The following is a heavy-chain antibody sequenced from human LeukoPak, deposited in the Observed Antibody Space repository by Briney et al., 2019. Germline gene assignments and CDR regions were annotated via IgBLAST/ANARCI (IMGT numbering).Heavy chain of an antibody. D-gene: IGHD2/OR15-2a*01. CDR3: ARVFYGVTNYGMDV. Sequence: GGSLRLSCAASGFTFSNYRMNWVRQAQGKGLEWVSFISSSSSYIYYADSVKGRFTISRDNAKNSLYLQMNSLRAEDTAVYYCARVFYGVTNYGMDVWGRGTTVTVSS. CDR1: GFTFSNYR. CDR2: ISSSSSYI. J-gene: IGHJ6*02. V-gene: IGHV3-21*01.